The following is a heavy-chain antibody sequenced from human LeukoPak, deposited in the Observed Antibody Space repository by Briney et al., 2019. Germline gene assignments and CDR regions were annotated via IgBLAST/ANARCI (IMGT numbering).Heavy chain of an antibody. Sequence: PGGSLRLSCAASGFTFSSYGMHWVRQAPGKGLEWVAVILSDGSKEFYTDSVKGRFTISRDNAKNSLYLQMNSPRAEDTAVYYCAREDVDQGDYWGQGTLVTVSS. V-gene: IGHV3-33*01. CDR2: ILSDGSKE. CDR3: AREDVDQGDY. J-gene: IGHJ4*02. CDR1: GFTFSSYG. D-gene: IGHD3-16*01.